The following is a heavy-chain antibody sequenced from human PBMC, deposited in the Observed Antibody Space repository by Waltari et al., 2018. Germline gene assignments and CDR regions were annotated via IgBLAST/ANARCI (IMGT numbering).Heavy chain of an antibody. Sequence: VQLQESGPGLVKPSETLSLTCTVSGDSFSDYFWVWIRQSPGKGLEYIVYVSGRRGTHNHNPAPTMLVTISTLTSKKQFSLRLRSVIAADTAFYYCSSMRDSGTDYWFHYGLDSWGQGVVVTVSS. CDR2: VSGRRGTH. D-gene: IGHD3-22*01. V-gene: IGHV4-59*03. J-gene: IGHJ6*02. CDR1: GDSFSDYF. CDR3: SSMRDSGTDYWFHYGLDS.